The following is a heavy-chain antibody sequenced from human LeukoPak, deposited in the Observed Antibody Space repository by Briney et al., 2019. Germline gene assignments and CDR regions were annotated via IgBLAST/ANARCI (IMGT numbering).Heavy chain of an antibody. J-gene: IGHJ5*02. CDR3: ARSNYGGKRWFDP. CDR1: EYAFTSYD. Sequence: ASVKVSCKASEYAFTSYDINWVRQATGQGLEWMGWMNPNSGNTGYAQKFQGRVTMTRDTSISTAYMELSSLRSEDTAVYFCARSNYGGKRWFDPWSQGTLVIVSS. CDR2: MNPNSGNT. V-gene: IGHV1-8*01. D-gene: IGHD4-23*01.